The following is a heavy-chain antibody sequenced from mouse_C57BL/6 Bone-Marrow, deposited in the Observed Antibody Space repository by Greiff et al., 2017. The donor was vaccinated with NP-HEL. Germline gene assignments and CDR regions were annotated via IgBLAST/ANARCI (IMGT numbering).Heavy chain of an antibody. J-gene: IGHJ2*01. V-gene: IGHV1-58*01. Sequence: VQLQQSGAELVRPGSSVKMSCKTSGYTFTSYGINWVKQRPGQGLEWIGYIYIGNGYTAYNEKFKGQATLTSDTSSSTAYMQLSSLTSEDSAVYFCARVPHYYGSSCDYWGQGTTLTVSS. CDR1: GYTFTSYG. CDR2: IYIGNGYT. D-gene: IGHD1-1*01. CDR3: ARVPHYYGSSCDY.